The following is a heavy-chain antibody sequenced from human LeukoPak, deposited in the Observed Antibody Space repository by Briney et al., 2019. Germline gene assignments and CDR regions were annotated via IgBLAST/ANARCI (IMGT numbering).Heavy chain of an antibody. CDR2: ISSSSSTI. V-gene: IGHV3-48*01. Sequence: GXXLXLSCAASGFTFSSYSMNWVRQAPGKGLEWVSYISSSSSTIYYADSVKGRFTISRDNAKNSLYLQMNSLRAEDTAVYYCARDPCGGDCYEHWGQGTLVTVSS. J-gene: IGHJ1*01. CDR1: GFTFSSYS. CDR3: ARDPCGGDCYEH. D-gene: IGHD2-21*01.